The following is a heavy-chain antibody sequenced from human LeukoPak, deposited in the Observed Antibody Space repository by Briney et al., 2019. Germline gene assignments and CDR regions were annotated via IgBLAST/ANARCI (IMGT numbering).Heavy chain of an antibody. V-gene: IGHV3-30*04. CDR3: ASSGSGFPHRNWFDP. J-gene: IGHJ5*02. D-gene: IGHD1-14*01. CDR1: GFTLGSYA. Sequence: GGCLRLSCAVSGFTLGSYAMHWVRQAPSKGLGWDAAIPYDGSNKYCADSAKGRFPIPRDNSKNTLYLQMNSLRAEDTAVYYCASSGSGFPHRNWFDPWGQGTLVTVSS. CDR2: IPYDGSNK.